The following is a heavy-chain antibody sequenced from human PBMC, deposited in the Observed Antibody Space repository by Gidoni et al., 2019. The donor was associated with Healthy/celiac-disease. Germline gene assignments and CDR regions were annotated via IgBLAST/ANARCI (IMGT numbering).Heavy chain of an antibody. V-gene: IGHV1-69*01. CDR2: IILIFGTA. CDR3: ARVAHIVVVVAAYYYYGMDV. J-gene: IGHJ6*02. CDR1: GGTFSSSA. D-gene: IGHD2-15*01. Sequence: QVQLVQSGAEVKKPGSSVQVSCKASGGTFSSSAISWVRQAPRQGLEWMGGIILIFGTANYAQKVQGRVTITADESTSTAYMELSSLRSEDTAVYYCARVAHIVVVVAAYYYYGMDVWGQGTTVTVSS.